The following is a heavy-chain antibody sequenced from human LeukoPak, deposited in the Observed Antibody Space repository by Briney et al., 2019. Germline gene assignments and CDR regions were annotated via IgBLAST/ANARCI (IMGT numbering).Heavy chain of an antibody. V-gene: IGHV3-21*01. CDR3: ARDQGYGDYVSDAFDI. D-gene: IGHD4-17*01. J-gene: IGHJ3*02. Sequence: PGGSLRLSCAASRFTFSSYSMNWVRQAPGKGLEWVSSISSSSSYIYYADSVKGRFTISRDNAKNSLYLQMNSLRAEDTTVYYCARDQGYGDYVSDAFDIWGQGTMVTVSS. CDR2: ISSSSSYI. CDR1: RFTFSSYS.